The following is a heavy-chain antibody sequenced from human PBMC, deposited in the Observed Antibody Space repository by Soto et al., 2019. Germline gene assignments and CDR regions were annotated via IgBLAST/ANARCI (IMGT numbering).Heavy chain of an antibody. V-gene: IGHV3-30*03. CDR1: GFTFSSNG. CDR2: ISFDGRNK. D-gene: IGHD5-18*01. Sequence: QEQLVESGGGVVQPGRSLRLSCAASGFTFSSNGMHWVRQAPGKGLEWVGTISFDGRNKYNGDSGTGRVTISRDNAKNTLYLQMNSMRAEDTAVYYCVRDEAAMDDYGMDVWGQGTMVTVSS. CDR3: VRDEAAMDDYGMDV. J-gene: IGHJ6*02.